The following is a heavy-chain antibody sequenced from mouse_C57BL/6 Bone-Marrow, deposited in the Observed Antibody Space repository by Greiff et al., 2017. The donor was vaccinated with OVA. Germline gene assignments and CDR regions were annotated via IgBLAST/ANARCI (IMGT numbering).Heavy chain of an antibody. D-gene: IGHD1-1*01. CDR1: GYTFTSYW. Sequence: VQLQQPGAELVKPGASVKVSCQASGYTFTSYWMHWVKHRPGQGLEWIGRTHPSDSDTNYNQKFQGKATLTVDKSSSKAYMQLSSLTSEDSAVYYCAIRGTTVVADYWGQGTTLTVSS. CDR2: THPSDSDT. J-gene: IGHJ2*01. V-gene: IGHV1-74*01. CDR3: AIRGTTVVADY.